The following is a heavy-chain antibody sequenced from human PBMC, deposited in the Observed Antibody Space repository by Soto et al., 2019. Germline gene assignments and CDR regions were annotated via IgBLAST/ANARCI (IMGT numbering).Heavy chain of an antibody. J-gene: IGHJ5*02. CDR2: INAGNGNT. V-gene: IGHV1-3*01. CDR1: GYTFTSYA. D-gene: IGHD5-18*01. Sequence: GASVKVSCKASGYTFTSYAMHWVRQAPGQRLEWMGWINAGNGNTKYSQKFQGGVTITRDTSASTAYMELSSLRSEDTAVYYCARGVPALDTAMGTHKWSWFDPWGQGTLVTVSS. CDR3: ARGVPALDTAMGTHKWSWFDP.